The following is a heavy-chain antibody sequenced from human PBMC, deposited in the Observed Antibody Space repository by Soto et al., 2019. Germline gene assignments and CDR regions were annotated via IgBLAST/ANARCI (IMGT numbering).Heavy chain of an antibody. CDR3: ARDISTRWYADF. CDR2: ISTSNGDT. D-gene: IGHD2-15*01. CDR1: GYTFTYHG. J-gene: IGHJ4*02. V-gene: IGHV1-18*01. Sequence: QVQLVQSGAEVKKPGASVKVSCKASGYTFTYHGISWVRQAPGQGLEWMGWISTSNGDTNYAQNLQARVTLTTDKSPSPAYLDLGSLSSDATAVYYCARDISTRWYADFWGQGTLVTVSS.